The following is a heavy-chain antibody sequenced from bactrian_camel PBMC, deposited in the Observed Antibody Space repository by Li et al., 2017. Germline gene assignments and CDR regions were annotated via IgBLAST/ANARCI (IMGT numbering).Heavy chain of an antibody. CDR3: AAGCRPAWAGAKFGAGWDRIWAYSA. CDR2: IRGANGAT. CDR1: EYTHSGKC. D-gene: IGHD4*01. J-gene: IGHJ6*01. Sequence: HVQLVESGGGLVQPGGSLRLSCAASEYTHSGKCMGWFRQVPGKEREGVARIRGANGATYYGDSVKGRFTNSQDRAKNTMYLEMNSLKPDDTAMYYCAAGCRPAWAGAKFGAGWDRIWAYSAWGQGTQVTVS. V-gene: IGHV3-3*01.